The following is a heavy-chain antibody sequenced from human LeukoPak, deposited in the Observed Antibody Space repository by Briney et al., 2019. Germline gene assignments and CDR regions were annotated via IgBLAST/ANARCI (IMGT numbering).Heavy chain of an antibody. CDR3: ARNSHGYSSGWLQFNFDY. Sequence: ASVKVSCKASEYTFTSYYMHWVRQAPGQGLEWMGMINPSGGSTTYAQKFQGRVTMTRDTSTSTAYMELRSLRSDDTAVYYCARNSHGYSSGWLQFNFDYWGQGTLVTVSS. J-gene: IGHJ4*02. D-gene: IGHD6-19*01. V-gene: IGHV1-46*01. CDR1: EYTFTSYY. CDR2: INPSGGST.